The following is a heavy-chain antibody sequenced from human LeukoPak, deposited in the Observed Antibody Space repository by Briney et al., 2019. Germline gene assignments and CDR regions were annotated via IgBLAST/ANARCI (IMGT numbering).Heavy chain of an antibody. D-gene: IGHD2-21*01. J-gene: IGHJ1*01. CDR1: GVXVGTNS. CDR3: ASAREYCGSAECYEYFQH. Sequence: PGGSLRLSCAASGVXVGTNSISWARQSPGKGLEWVSVIYSGGSTYNADSVNGRFTVSRDNSRNTLFLQMNNLRAEDTALYFCASAREYCGSAECYEYFQHWGQGTLVIVSS. V-gene: IGHV3-53*01. CDR2: IYSGGST.